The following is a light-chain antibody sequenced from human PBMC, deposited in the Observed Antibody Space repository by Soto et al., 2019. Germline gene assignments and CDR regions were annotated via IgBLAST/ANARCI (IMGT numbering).Light chain of an antibody. Sequence: QSALTQPASVSGSPGQSIAITCTGTNSDVGAFHYVSWYQQHPDTAPKLMIYEVSNPPLGVSNRCSFSKSVNTASLTISGLQTEDEADYYCSSYTTSSPRVFGTGTKLTVL. J-gene: IGLJ1*01. CDR3: SSYTTSSPRV. CDR2: EVS. V-gene: IGLV2-14*03. CDR1: NSDVGAFHY.